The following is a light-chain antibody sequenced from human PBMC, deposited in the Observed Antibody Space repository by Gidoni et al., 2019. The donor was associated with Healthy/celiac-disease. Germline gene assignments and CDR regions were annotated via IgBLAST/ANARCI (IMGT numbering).Light chain of an antibody. Sequence: ELVMPPSPATLSVSPGERATLSCRASQSVSSNLAWYQQKPGQAPRLLIYGASTRATGIPARFSGSGSGTEFTLTISSLQSEDFAVYYCQQYNNWLTWTFGQGTKVEIK. CDR1: QSVSSN. V-gene: IGKV3-15*01. J-gene: IGKJ1*01. CDR2: GAS. CDR3: QQYNNWLTWT.